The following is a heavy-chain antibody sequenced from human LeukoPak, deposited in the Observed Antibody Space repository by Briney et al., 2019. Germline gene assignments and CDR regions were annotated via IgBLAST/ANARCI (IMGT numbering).Heavy chain of an antibody. Sequence: GGSLRLSCAASGFTFSSYWMSWVRQAPGKGLEWVANIKLDGSEKYYVDSVKGRFTISRDNAKNSLYLQMNSLRAEDTAVYYCAKDRGVTAVADPFDYWGQGTLVTVSS. V-gene: IGHV3-7*03. CDR1: GFTFSSYW. CDR2: IKLDGSEK. J-gene: IGHJ4*02. CDR3: AKDRGVTAVADPFDY. D-gene: IGHD6-19*01.